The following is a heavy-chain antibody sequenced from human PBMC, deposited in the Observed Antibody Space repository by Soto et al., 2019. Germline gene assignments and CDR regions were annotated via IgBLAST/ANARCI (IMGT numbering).Heavy chain of an antibody. V-gene: IGHV3-11*06. CDR2: ISGTDPYM. Sequence: AVGSLRLSCAASGFTFSDYYMSWVRQAPGKGLEWVSYISGTDPYMKYADAVRGRFTISRDNAKNSLYLQMNSLRDDDTAVYYCARGSSVRGMNVWGQGTPVTVSS. CDR3: ARGSSVRGMNV. CDR1: GFTFSDYY. J-gene: IGHJ6*02. D-gene: IGHD6-13*01.